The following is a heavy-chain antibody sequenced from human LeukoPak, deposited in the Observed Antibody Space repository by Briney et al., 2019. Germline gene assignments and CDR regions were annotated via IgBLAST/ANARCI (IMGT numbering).Heavy chain of an antibody. CDR1: GGSISSSSYY. CDR3: ARPYDILTGYYNGDTFDI. Sequence: SETLSLTCTVSGGSISSSSYYWGWIRQPPGKGLEWIGSIYYSGSTYYNPSLKSRVTISVDTSKSQFSLKLSSVTAADTAVYYCARPYDILTGYYNGDTFDIWGQGTLVTVSS. D-gene: IGHD3-9*01. J-gene: IGHJ4*02. V-gene: IGHV4-39*01. CDR2: IYYSGST.